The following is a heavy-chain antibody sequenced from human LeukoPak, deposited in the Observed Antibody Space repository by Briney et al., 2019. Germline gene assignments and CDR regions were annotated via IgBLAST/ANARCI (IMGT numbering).Heavy chain of an antibody. CDR1: GFTFSSYS. CDR2: ISSSSSYI. J-gene: IGHJ4*02. D-gene: IGHD3-22*01. CDR3: ARDPGPLYDSSGSLFDY. Sequence: PGGSLRFSCAASGFTFSSYSMNWVRQAPGKGLEWVSSISSSSSYIYYADSVKGRFTISRDNAKNSLYLQMNSLRAEDTAVYYCARDPGPLYDSSGSLFDYWGQGTLVTVSS. V-gene: IGHV3-21*01.